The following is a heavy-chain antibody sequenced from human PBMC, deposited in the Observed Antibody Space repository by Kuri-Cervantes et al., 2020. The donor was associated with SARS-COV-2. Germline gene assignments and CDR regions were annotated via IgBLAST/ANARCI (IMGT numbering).Heavy chain of an antibody. V-gene: IGHV3-30*02. Sequence: SCAASGFIFSNYGMHWVRQAPGKGPEWVAFIRYDGDNKYYADSVKGRFTISRDNPENTLYLQMNSLRPEDTAVYYCAKGKTGDSRWGQGTLVTVSS. D-gene: IGHD7-27*01. J-gene: IGHJ4*02. CDR2: IRYDGDNK. CDR1: GFIFSNYG. CDR3: AKGKTGDSR.